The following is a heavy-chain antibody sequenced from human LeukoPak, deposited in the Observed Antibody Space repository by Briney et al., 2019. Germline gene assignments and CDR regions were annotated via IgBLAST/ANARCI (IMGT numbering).Heavy chain of an antibody. CDR3: ARLVGPGSYHFDY. CDR2: IDNGGSP. V-gene: IGHV3-66*01. J-gene: IGHJ4*02. Sequence: PWGSLRLSCAASGGTVSGTYMSWIRQAPGKGLEWVSVIDNGGSPYYPPSLKGRFTISRDNSKNTLSLRMNGLSAEDTAVSYCARLVGPGSYHFDYWGQGTLVTVSS. CDR1: GGTVSGTY. D-gene: IGHD3-10*01.